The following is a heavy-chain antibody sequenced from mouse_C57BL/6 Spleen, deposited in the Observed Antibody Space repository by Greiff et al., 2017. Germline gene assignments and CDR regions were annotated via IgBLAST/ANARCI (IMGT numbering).Heavy chain of an antibody. CDR1: GYTFTSYT. CDR3: ARSNITGAFAY. D-gene: IGHD1-3*01. V-gene: IGHV1-4*01. J-gene: IGHJ3*01. Sequence: VQLQQSGAELARPGASVKMSCKASGYTFTSYTMHWVKQRPGQGLEWIGYINPSSGYTKYNQKFKDKATFTADKSSSTAYMQLSSLTSEDSAVYYCARSNITGAFAYWGQGTLVTVSA. CDR2: INPSSGYT.